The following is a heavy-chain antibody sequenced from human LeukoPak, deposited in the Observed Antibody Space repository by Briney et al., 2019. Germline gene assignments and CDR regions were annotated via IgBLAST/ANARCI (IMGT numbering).Heavy chain of an antibody. Sequence: PSQTLSLTCTVSGGSISSGGYYWSWIRQHPGKGLEWIGYIYYSGSTYYNPSLKSRVTISVDTSKNQFSLKLSSVTAADTAVYYCARSSPPETVDYWGQGTLVTVSS. CDR3: ARSSPPETVDY. CDR1: GGSISSGGYY. CDR2: IYYSGST. D-gene: IGHD1-14*01. J-gene: IGHJ4*02. V-gene: IGHV4-31*03.